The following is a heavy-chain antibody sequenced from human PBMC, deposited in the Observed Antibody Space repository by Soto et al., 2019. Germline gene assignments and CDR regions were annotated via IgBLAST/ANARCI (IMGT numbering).Heavy chain of an antibody. CDR3: ARGGITGTPRWFDP. CDR2: IYYSGST. J-gene: IGHJ5*02. Sequence: SETLSLTCTVSGGSISSSSYYWGWIRQPPGKGLEWIGSIYYSGSTYYNPSLKSRVTISVDTSKNQFSLKLSSVTAADTAVYYCARGGITGTPRWFDPWGQGTLVTVSS. CDR1: GGSISSSSYY. D-gene: IGHD1-20*01. V-gene: IGHV4-39*07.